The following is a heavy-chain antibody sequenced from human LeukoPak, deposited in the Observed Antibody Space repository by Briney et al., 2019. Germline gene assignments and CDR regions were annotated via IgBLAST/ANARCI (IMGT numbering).Heavy chain of an antibody. J-gene: IGHJ4*02. D-gene: IGHD3-22*01. CDR3: AKDSPHYYDSSGYYPGYYFDY. Sequence: PGGSLRLSCAASGLTFSSYAMHWVRQAPGKGLEWVAVISYDGSNKYYADSVKGRFTISRDNSKNTLYLQMNSLRAEDTAVYYCAKDSPHYYDSSGYYPGYYFDYWGQGTLVTVSS. CDR2: ISYDGSNK. V-gene: IGHV3-30*04. CDR1: GLTFSSYA.